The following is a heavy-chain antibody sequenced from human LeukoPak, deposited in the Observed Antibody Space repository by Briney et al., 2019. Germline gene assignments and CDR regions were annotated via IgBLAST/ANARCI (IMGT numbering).Heavy chain of an antibody. Sequence: ASVKVSCKASGYTFTSYGISWVRQAPGQGLGWMGWISAYNGNTNYAQKLQGRVTMTTDTSTSTAYMELRSLRSDDTAVYYCARSPHQLVPRYFQHWGQGTLVTVSS. J-gene: IGHJ1*01. CDR1: GYTFTSYG. CDR2: ISAYNGNT. D-gene: IGHD6-13*01. V-gene: IGHV1-18*01. CDR3: ARSPHQLVPRYFQH.